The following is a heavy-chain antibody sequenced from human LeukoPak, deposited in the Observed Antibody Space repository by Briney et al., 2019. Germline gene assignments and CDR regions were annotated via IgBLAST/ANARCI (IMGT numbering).Heavy chain of an antibody. V-gene: IGHV4-34*01. CDR1: GGSFSGYY. Sequence: SETLSLTCAVYGGSFSGYYWSWIRQPPGKGLEWIGEINHSGSTNYNPSLKSRVTISVDTSKNQSSLKLSSVTAADTAVYYCARASTQYDFWSGYYRRHNYYYYMDVWGKGTTVTVSS. CDR3: ARASTQYDFWSGYYRRHNYYYYMDV. CDR2: INHSGST. J-gene: IGHJ6*03. D-gene: IGHD3-3*01.